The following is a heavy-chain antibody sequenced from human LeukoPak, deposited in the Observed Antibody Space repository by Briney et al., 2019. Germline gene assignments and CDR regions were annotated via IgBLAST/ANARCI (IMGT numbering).Heavy chain of an antibody. CDR3: ARYYGSGTYSLAY. V-gene: IGHV4-34*01. CDR1: AGSFSGYY. J-gene: IGHJ4*02. CDR2: INEGGRI. D-gene: IGHD3-10*01. Sequence: SETLSLTCGVYAGSFSGYYWSWIRQPPGKGPEWIGEINEGGRISYNPSLKSRVTISVDTSKTQLSLKLSSVTAADTAVYYCARYYGSGTYSLAYWGQGTLVTVSP.